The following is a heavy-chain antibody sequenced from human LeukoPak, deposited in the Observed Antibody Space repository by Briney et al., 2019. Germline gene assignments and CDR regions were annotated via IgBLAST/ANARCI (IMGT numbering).Heavy chain of an antibody. D-gene: IGHD6-19*01. V-gene: IGHV3-66*01. CDR1: GFTVSNNY. Sequence: GGSLRLSCAASGFTVSNNYMNWVRQAPGKGLEWVSVIYREGGTYHADSVKGRFTLSRDNSKNTLYLQMNSLRVEDTGVYYCARDGGGGWLDYWGQGTRVAVSS. J-gene: IGHJ4*02. CDR3: ARDGGGGWLDY. CDR2: IYREGGT.